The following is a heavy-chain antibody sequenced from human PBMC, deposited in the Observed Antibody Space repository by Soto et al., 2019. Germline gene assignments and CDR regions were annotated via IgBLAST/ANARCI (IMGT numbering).Heavy chain of an antibody. CDR1: GFTFSSYG. CDR2: ISYDGSNK. CDR3: AKNYGDFYYYYYGMDV. V-gene: IGHV3-30*18. Sequence: PGGSLRLSCAASGFTFSSYGMHWVLQAPGKGLEWVAVISYDGSNKYYADSVKGRFTISRDNSKNTLYLQMNSLRAEDTAVYYCAKNYGDFYYYYYGMDVWGQGTTVTVSS. D-gene: IGHD4-17*01. J-gene: IGHJ6*02.